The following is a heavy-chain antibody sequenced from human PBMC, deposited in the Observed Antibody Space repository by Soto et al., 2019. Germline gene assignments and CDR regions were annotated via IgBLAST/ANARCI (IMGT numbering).Heavy chain of an antibody. CDR1: GGSISSGNYY. J-gene: IGHJ4*02. Sequence: QVQLQESGPGLVKPSQTLSLTCTVSGGSISSGNYYWSWIRQHPGKGLEWIGHIYYSGSTYYNPSLKSRVTMSVDTSKNQFSLKLSSVTAADTAVYYCARGAPYCGGDCYSVWGQGTLVTVSS. D-gene: IGHD2-21*02. V-gene: IGHV4-31*03. CDR3: ARGAPYCGGDCYSV. CDR2: IYYSGST.